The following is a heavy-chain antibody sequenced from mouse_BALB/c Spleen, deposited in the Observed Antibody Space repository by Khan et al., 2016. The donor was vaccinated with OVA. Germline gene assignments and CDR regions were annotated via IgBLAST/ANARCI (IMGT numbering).Heavy chain of an antibody. CDR2: INPRSGYT. V-gene: IGHV1-4*01. Sequence: VQLVESGAELARPGASVRMSCKASGYTFTSNTMHWVKQRPGQGLEWIGYINPRSGYTNYNQNFKDKATLTADKSSSPAYMQLSSLTSEDSAVYYSARRTRGYTMDYWGQGTSLTVSS. CDR3: ARRTRGYTMDY. J-gene: IGHJ4*01. D-gene: IGHD2-14*01. CDR1: GYTFTSNT.